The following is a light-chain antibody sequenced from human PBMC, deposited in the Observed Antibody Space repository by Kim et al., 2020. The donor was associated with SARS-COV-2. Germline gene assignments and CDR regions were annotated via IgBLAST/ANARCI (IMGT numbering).Light chain of an antibody. J-gene: IGLJ3*02. CDR1: NIGSKS. V-gene: IGLV3-21*04. CDR2: YVS. Sequence: APGTTARITCGGNNIGSKSVHWYQQKTGQAPVLVIYYVSDRPSGIPERFSGSNSGNTATLTISRVEAGDEADYYCQVWDSSSDHPVFGGGTQLTVL. CDR3: QVWDSSSDHPV.